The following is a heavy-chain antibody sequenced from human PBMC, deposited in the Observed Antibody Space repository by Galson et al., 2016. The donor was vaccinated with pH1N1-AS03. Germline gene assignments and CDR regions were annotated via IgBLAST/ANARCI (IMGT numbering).Heavy chain of an antibody. CDR2: IYPGVST. CDR1: GYSITTGHY. Sequence: ETLSLTCTVSGYSITTGHYWGWIRQPPGKGLEWIGSIYPGVSTDYNPSLKSRVTISVDTSKNQFSLKLSPVTAADTAVYYCARSPRVISVAGTFPSRFDPWGQGTLVTASS. D-gene: IGHD6-19*01. V-gene: IGHV4-38-2*02. CDR3: ARSPRVISVAGTFPSRFDP. J-gene: IGHJ5*02.